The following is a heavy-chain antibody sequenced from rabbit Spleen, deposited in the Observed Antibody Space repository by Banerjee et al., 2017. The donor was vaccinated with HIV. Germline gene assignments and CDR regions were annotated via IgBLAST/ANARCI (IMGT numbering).Heavy chain of an antibody. CDR3: ARGSAAMTMVITGYYLNL. D-gene: IGHD2-1*01. V-gene: IGHV1S45*01. Sequence: QEQLEESGGDLVKPEGSLTLTCTASGFSLSSSYWICWVRQAPGKGLEWIACFDAGGGGNTYYATWAKGRFTISKTSSTTVTLQMTSLTAADTATYFCARGSAAMTMVITGYYLNLWGPGTLVTVS. CDR2: FDAGGGGNT. J-gene: IGHJ4*01. CDR1: GFSLSSSYW.